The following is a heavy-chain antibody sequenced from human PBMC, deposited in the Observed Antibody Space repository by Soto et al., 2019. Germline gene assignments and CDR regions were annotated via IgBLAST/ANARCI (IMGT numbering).Heavy chain of an antibody. J-gene: IGHJ6*03. CDR2: IYPGDSDT. V-gene: IGHV5-51*01. D-gene: IGHD3-10*01. CDR1: GYSFTSYW. Sequence: GESLKISCKGSGYSFTSYWIGWVRQMPGKGLEWMGIIYPGDSDTRYSPSFQGQVTISAGKSISTAYLQWSSLKASDTAMYYCARINYYGSGSYYNYYYYYMDVWGKGTTVTVSS. CDR3: ARINYYGSGSYYNYYYYYMDV.